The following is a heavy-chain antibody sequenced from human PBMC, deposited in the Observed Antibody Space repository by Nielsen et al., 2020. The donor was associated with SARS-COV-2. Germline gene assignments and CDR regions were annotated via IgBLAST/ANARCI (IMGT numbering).Heavy chain of an antibody. CDR1: GGSISSGDYY. Sequence: SETLSLTCTVSGGSISSGDYYWSWIRQPPGKGLEWIGYIYYSGSTYYNPSLKSRVIISVDTSKNQFSLKLSSVTAADTALYYCARVSVPMHWFDPWGQGTLVTVSS. CDR3: ARVSVPMHWFDP. J-gene: IGHJ5*02. CDR2: IYYSGST. V-gene: IGHV4-30-4*01. D-gene: IGHD2-2*01.